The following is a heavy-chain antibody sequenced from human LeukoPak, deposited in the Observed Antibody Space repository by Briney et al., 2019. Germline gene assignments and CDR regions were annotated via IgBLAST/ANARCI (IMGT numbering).Heavy chain of an antibody. J-gene: IGHJ4*02. D-gene: IGHD6-19*01. Sequence: GGSLRLSCAASGFTFSSYAMSWVRQAPGKGLEWVSAISGSGGSTYYADSVKGRFTISRDNSKNTLYLQMNSLRAEDTAVYHCAKDLDRSGSGWPLFDYWGQGTLVTVSS. V-gene: IGHV3-23*01. CDR1: GFTFSSYA. CDR3: AKDLDRSGSGWPLFDY. CDR2: ISGSGGST.